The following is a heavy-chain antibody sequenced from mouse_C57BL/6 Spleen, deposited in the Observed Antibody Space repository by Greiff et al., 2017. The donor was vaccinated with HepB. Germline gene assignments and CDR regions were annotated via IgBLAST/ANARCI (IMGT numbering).Heavy chain of an antibody. J-gene: IGHJ3*01. CDR3: ACAPFTTVVATRFAY. D-gene: IGHD1-1*01. Sequence: QVQLQQPGAELVRPGSSVKLSCKASGYTFTSYWMDWVKQRPGQGLEWIGNIYPSDSETHYNQKFKDKATLTVDKSSSTAYMQLSSLTSEDSAVYYCACAPFTTVVATRFAYWGQGTLVTVSA. CDR1: GYTFTSYW. V-gene: IGHV1-61*01. CDR2: IYPSDSET.